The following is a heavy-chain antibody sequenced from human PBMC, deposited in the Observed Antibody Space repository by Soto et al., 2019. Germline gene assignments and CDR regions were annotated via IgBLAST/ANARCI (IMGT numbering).Heavy chain of an antibody. CDR3: ARGGSGRYPNTLDH. D-gene: IGHD6-25*01. J-gene: IGHJ4*02. CDR2: IYSGGST. CDR1: GFTVRSNY. Sequence: EVQLVESGGGLVQPGGSLRLSCAVSGFTVRSNYMSWVRQAPGKGLEWVSVIYSGGSTYYADSMWGRFTISRDDSKNTLYLQMKNLRVEDTAVDYCARGGSGRYPNTLDHWGQGTLVTVSS. V-gene: IGHV3-66*01.